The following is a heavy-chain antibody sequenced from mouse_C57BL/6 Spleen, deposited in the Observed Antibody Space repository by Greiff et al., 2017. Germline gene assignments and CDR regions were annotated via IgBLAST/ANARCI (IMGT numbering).Heavy chain of an antibody. Sequence: QVQLKQSGPELVKPGASVKISCKASGYAFSSSWMNWVKQRPGKGLEWIGRIYPGDGDTNYNGKFKGKATLTADKSSSTAYMKLSSLTSEDSAVYFCAREGGIYYVDYWGQGTTLTVSS. D-gene: IGHD1-1*02. V-gene: IGHV1-82*01. CDR1: GYAFSSSW. J-gene: IGHJ2*01. CDR2: IYPGDGDT. CDR3: AREGGIYYVDY.